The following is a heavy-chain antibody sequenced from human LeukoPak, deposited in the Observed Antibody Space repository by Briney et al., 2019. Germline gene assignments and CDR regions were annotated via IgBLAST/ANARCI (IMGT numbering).Heavy chain of an antibody. J-gene: IGHJ4*02. V-gene: IGHV3-15*01. CDR1: GLSFTNTL. CDR2: IFRNSDTMET. D-gene: IGHD3-16*01. CDR3: AKLMITSGGNIVAPPDY. Sequence: GGSLRLSCEASGLSFTNTLLTWVRRAPGKGLEWVGRIFRNSDTMETEYATPVKGRFTISRDNSKNTLSLQMDSLRADDTAFYYCAKLMITSGGNIVAPPDYWGQGTLVTVSS.